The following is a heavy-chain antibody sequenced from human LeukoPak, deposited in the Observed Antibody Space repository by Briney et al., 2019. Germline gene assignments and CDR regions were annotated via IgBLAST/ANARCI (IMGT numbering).Heavy chain of an antibody. V-gene: IGHV3-23*01. CDR3: AKGRTAYCSSTSCYTIDY. D-gene: IGHD2-2*02. Sequence: GGSLRLSCAAPGFTFSSYAMSWLHQAPGKGLEWVSGTRGSCGSTYYADSVKGRFTISSDDSKNTLYLQMNSLSAEDTAVYYCAKGRTAYCSSTSCYTIDYWGQGTLVTVSS. CDR2: TRGSCGST. CDR1: GFTFSSYA. J-gene: IGHJ4*02.